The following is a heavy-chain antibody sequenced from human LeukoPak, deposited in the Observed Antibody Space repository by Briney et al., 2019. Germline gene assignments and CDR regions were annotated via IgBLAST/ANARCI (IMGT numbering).Heavy chain of an antibody. D-gene: IGHD3-10*01. CDR3: ARLPRSAWFDP. CDR2: INHSGST. Sequence: SETLSLTCAVYGGSFSGYYWSWIRQPLGKGLEWIGEINHSGSTNYNPSLKSRVTISVDTSKNQFSLKLSSVTAADTAVYYCARLPRSAWFDPWGQGTLVTVSS. J-gene: IGHJ5*02. CDR1: GGSFSGYY. V-gene: IGHV4-34*01.